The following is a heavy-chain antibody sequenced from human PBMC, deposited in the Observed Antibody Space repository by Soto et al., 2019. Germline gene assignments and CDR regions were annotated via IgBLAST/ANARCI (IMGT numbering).Heavy chain of an antibody. V-gene: IGHV1-18*04. CDR3: ARSPRVIVAAKGTLDY. D-gene: IGHD5-12*01. Sequence: QVQLVQSGGEVKKPGASVKVSCKASGYTFTTFGITWVRQAPGQGLEWMGWISTSTGNTNYAQKLQDRVTLTTDTSTRTAYLELRSLTSDGTAVYYCARSPRVIVAAKGTLDYWGQGTLVTVSS. J-gene: IGHJ4*02. CDR2: ISTSTGNT. CDR1: GYTFTTFG.